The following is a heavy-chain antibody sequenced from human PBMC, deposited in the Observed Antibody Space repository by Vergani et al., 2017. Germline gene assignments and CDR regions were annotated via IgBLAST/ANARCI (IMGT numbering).Heavy chain of an antibody. CDR3: ALIAARVNYYYYMDV. CDR1: GGSISSSSYY. V-gene: IGHV4-39*07. Sequence: QLQLQESGPGLVKPSETLSLTCTVSGGSISSSSYYWGWIRQPPGKGLEWIGEINHSGSTNYNPSLKSRVTISVDTSKNQFSLKLSSVTAADTAVYYCALIAARVNYYYYMDVWGKGTTVTVSS. CDR2: INHSGST. D-gene: IGHD6-6*01. J-gene: IGHJ6*03.